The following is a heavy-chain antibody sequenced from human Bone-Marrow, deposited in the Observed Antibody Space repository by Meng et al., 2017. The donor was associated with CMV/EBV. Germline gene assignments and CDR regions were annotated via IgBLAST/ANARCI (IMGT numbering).Heavy chain of an antibody. CDR3: ARDQGGIVNSLDP. D-gene: IGHD3-16*01. V-gene: IGHV4-59*01. J-gene: IGHJ5*02. Sequence: SETLSLTCSVSGGSISSYYWSWVRQSPGKGLEWIGYIYYTGTSNYNPSLKSRVTISVDTSKNQFSLKLTSVTPADTAVYYCARDQGGIVNSLDPWGQGTLVTASS. CDR1: GGSISSYY. CDR2: IYYTGTS.